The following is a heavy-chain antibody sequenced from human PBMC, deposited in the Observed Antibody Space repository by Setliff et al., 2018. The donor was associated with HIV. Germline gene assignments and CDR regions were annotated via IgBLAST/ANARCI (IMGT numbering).Heavy chain of an antibody. D-gene: IGHD2-15*01. J-gene: IGHJ6*02. CDR1: GYTFTSYD. CDR2: MNPNSGNT. Sequence: ASVKVSCKASGYTFTSYDINWVRQATGQGLEWMGWMNPNSGNTGYAQKFQGRVTMTRNTSISTAYMELSSLRSEDTAVYYCARELVVVAATPHEYYYYGMDVWGQGTTVTVS. CDR3: ARELVVVAATPHEYYYYGMDV. V-gene: IGHV1-8*01.